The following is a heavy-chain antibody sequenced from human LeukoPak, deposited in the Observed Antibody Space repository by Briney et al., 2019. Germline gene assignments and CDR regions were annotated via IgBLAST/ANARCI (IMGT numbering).Heavy chain of an antibody. CDR2: INLSGGST. V-gene: IGHV1-46*01. Sequence: ASVKVSCKASGYTFTSYYMHWVRQAPGQGLEWMGIINLSGGSTSYAQKFQGRVTMTRDTSTSTVYMELSSLRSEDTAVYYCAREGGKITFGGVTSFDYWGQGTLVTVSS. CDR1: GYTFTSYY. J-gene: IGHJ4*02. CDR3: AREGGKITFGGVTSFDY. D-gene: IGHD3-16*01.